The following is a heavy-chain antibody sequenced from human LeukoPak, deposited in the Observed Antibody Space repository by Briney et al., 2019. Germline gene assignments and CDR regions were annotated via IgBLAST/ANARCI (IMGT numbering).Heavy chain of an antibody. V-gene: IGHV3-7*01. CDR2: IKQDGSEK. D-gene: IGHD5-18*01. J-gene: IGHJ4*02. CDR3: ARDLSGVTGYTYGRGIDY. CDR1: GFTFTNHG. Sequence: PGGTLRLSCAASGFTFTNHGMSWVRQALGKGLEWVANIKQDGSEKYYVDSVKGRFTISRDNAKTSLYLQMNSLRAEDTAVYYCARDLSGVTGYTYGRGIDYWGQGTLVTVSS.